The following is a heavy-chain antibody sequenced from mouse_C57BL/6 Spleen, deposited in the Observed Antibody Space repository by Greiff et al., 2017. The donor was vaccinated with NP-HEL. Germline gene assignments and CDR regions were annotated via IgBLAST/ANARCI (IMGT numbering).Heavy chain of an antibody. CDR3: TTRGYYSYYAMDY. CDR1: GFNIKDYY. J-gene: IGHJ4*01. V-gene: IGHV14-1*01. CDR2: IDPEDGDT. Sequence: VQLQQSGAELVRPGASVKLSCTASGFNIKDYYMHWVKQRPEQGLEWIGRIDPEDGDTEYAPKFQGKATMTADTSSNTAYLQLSSLTSEDTAVYYCTTRGYYSYYAMDYWGQGTSVTVSS. D-gene: IGHD2-3*01.